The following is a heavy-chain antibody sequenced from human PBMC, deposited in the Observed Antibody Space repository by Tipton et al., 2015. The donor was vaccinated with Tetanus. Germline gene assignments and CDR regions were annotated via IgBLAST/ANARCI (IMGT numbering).Heavy chain of an antibody. CDR1: GGSFSGYY. J-gene: IGHJ5*02. V-gene: IGHV4-34*01. Sequence: TLSLTCAVYGGSFSGYYWSWIRQPPGKGLEWIGEINHSGSTNYNPSLKSRVTISVDTSKNQFSLKLSSVTAADTAVYYCARGSRVEMATITNNWFDPWGQGTLVTVSS. CDR2: INHSGST. CDR3: ARGSRVEMATITNNWFDP. D-gene: IGHD5-24*01.